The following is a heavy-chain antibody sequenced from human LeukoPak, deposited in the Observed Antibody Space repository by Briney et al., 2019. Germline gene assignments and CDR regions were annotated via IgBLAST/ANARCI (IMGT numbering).Heavy chain of an antibody. J-gene: IGHJ1*01. Sequence: GGSLRLSCAASGFIFSSYGMHWVRQAPGKGLEWVTFVRYDGSQKNYADSVKGRFTISRDDSKNTLYLQMNSLRAEDTAVYYCAKDQIYSSGWDDAEYFQHWGQGTLVTVSS. D-gene: IGHD6-19*01. CDR3: AKDQIYSSGWDDAEYFQH. V-gene: IGHV3-30*02. CDR2: VRYDGSQK. CDR1: GFIFSSYG.